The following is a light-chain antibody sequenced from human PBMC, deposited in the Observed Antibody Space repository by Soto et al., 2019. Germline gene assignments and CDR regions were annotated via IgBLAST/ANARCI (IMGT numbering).Light chain of an antibody. CDR3: QQANSFPRT. Sequence: DIQMTQSPSSLSASVGDRVTITCQASQDISNYLNWYQQKPGKAPKLLIYDASNLETGVPSRFSGSGSGTDFTLTISSLQPEDFATYYCQQANSFPRTFGQGTKVDI. CDR1: QDISNY. V-gene: IGKV1-33*01. CDR2: DAS. J-gene: IGKJ1*01.